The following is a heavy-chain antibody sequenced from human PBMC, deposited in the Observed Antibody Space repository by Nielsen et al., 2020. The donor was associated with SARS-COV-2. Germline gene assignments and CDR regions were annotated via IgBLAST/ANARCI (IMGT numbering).Heavy chain of an antibody. CDR2: IHTIGKT. Sequence: SETLSLTCTVSGDSISSGSYHWSWIRQPAGKGPEWIGRIHTIGKTDYNPSLKSRVTISVDTSRNQFSLKLTSVTAADTAVYYCARGSDEGLALWGQGTLVTVSS. V-gene: IGHV4-61*02. CDR3: ARGSDEGLAL. J-gene: IGHJ4*02. CDR1: GDSISSGSYH. D-gene: IGHD3-3*01.